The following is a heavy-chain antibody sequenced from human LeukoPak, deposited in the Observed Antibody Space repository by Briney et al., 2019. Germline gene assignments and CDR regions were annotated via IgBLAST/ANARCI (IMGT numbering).Heavy chain of an antibody. Sequence: ASVTVSCKASGGTFSSYAISWVRQAPGQGLEWMGGIIPIFGTANYAQKFQGRVTITADESTSTAYMELSSLRSEDTAVYYCARGVVSYHDSSGYYFFDYWGQGTLVTVSS. V-gene: IGHV1-69*13. CDR3: ARGVVSYHDSSGYYFFDY. D-gene: IGHD3-22*01. CDR2: IIPIFGTA. CDR1: GGTFSSYA. J-gene: IGHJ4*02.